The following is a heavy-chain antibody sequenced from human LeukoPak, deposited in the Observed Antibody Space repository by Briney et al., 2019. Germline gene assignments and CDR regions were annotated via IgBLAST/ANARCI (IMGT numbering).Heavy chain of an antibody. Sequence: SETLSLTCTDSGGSISSSSYYWGWIRQPPGKGLEWIGSIYYSGSTYYNPSLKSRVTISVDTSKNQFSLKLSSVTAADTAVYYCARREYYFDYWGQGTLVTVSS. CDR3: ARREYYFDY. CDR1: GGSISSSSYY. J-gene: IGHJ4*02. V-gene: IGHV4-39*01. CDR2: IYYSGST.